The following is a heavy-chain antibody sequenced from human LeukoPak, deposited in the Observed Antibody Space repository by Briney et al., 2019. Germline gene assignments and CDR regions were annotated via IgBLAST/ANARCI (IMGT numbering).Heavy chain of an antibody. CDR2: INTDGANT. D-gene: IGHD5/OR15-5a*01. CDR3: AKHLPNLGLDY. J-gene: IGHJ4*02. CDR1: GFTFSSYW. V-gene: IGHV3-23*01. Sequence: PGGSLRLSCAASGFTFSSYWMSWVRQAPGKGLECVSSINTDGANTYYEDSVKGRFSISRDNSKNTLFLQMNSLRVEDTAVYYCAKHLPNLGLDYWGQGTLVTVSS.